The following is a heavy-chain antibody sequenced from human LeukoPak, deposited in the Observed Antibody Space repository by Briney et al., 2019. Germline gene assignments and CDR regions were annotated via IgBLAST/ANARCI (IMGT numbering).Heavy chain of an antibody. J-gene: IGHJ4*02. CDR3: AKDLSGSYGFDY. V-gene: IGHV3-23*01. Sequence: AGGSLRLSCAASGFTFSSYAMSWVRQAPGKGLEWVSAISGSGGSTYYADSVKGRFTISRDNSKNTLYLQMNSLRAEDTAVYYCAKDLSGSYGFDYWGQGTLVTVSS. CDR1: GFTFSSYA. CDR2: ISGSGGST. D-gene: IGHD1-26*01.